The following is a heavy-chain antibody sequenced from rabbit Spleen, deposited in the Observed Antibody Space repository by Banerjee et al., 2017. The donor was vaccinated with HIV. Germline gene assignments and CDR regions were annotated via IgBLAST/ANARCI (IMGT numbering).Heavy chain of an antibody. D-gene: IGHD7-1*01. V-gene: IGHV1S7*01. CDR3: ARGEHFSAGVGYPNFGMDL. Sequence: QLKETGGGLVQPGGSLTLSCKASGFAFSSYYMSWVRQDPGKGRVWMGYIDTAFGITYYASWVNGRFTISSHNSQNTPYLQQVSLTTADPAAYFCARGEHFSAGVGYPNFGMDLWGPGTLVTVS. CDR2: IDTAFGIT. CDR1: GFAFSSYY. J-gene: IGHJ6*01.